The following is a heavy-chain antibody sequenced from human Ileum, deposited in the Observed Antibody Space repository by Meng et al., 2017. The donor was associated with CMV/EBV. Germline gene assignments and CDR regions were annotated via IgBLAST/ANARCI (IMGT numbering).Heavy chain of an antibody. J-gene: IGHJ6*02. D-gene: IGHD2-2*01. CDR2: ISAYNGNT. Sequence: ASVKVSCKASGYTFTSYGISWVRQAPGQGLEWMGWISAYNGNTNYAQKLQGRVTMTTDTSTSTAYMELRSLRSDDTAVYYCARRVVPAAPSFYYYYYGMDVWGQGTTVTVSS. V-gene: IGHV1-18*01. CDR3: ARRVVPAAPSFYYYYYGMDV. CDR1: GYTFTSYG.